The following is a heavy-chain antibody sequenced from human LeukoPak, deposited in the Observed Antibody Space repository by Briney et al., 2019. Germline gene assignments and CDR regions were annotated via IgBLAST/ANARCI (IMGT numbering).Heavy chain of an antibody. D-gene: IGHD3-3*01. V-gene: IGHV4-59*01. Sequence: SETLSLTCTVSGGSISSYYWSWIRQPPGKGLEWIGYIYYSGSTNYNPSLKSRVTISVDTSKNQFSLKLSSVTAADTAVYYCARLFWSGYSFDYWGQGTLVTVSS. CDR3: ARLFWSGYSFDY. CDR1: GGSISSYY. J-gene: IGHJ4*02. CDR2: IYYSGST.